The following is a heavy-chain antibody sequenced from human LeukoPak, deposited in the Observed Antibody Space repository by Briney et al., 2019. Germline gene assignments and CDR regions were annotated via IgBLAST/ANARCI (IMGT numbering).Heavy chain of an antibody. Sequence: GGSLRLSCAASGFTFTSYSMNWVRQAPGKGLEWVSSISSSSSNIYYADSVKGRFTISRDNAKNSLYLQMNSLRAEDTAVYYCARGWAAAGKSFDYWGQGTLVTVSS. V-gene: IGHV3-21*01. CDR2: ISSSSSNI. J-gene: IGHJ4*02. CDR1: GFTFTSYS. D-gene: IGHD6-13*01. CDR3: ARGWAAAGKSFDY.